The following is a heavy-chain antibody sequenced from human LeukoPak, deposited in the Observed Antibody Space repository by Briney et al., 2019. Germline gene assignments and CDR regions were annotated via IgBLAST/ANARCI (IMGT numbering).Heavy chain of an antibody. V-gene: IGHV3-7*03. Sequence: KSGGSLRLSCEGSAFIFSGHWMNWVRQTPGKGLEWVASIKEDGSERQYVDSVKGRFSISRDNTKGSLFLQLNSLRAEDTAVYYCARISTGGYKSGRRDPPYYFDYWGQGTLVPVSS. D-gene: IGHD5-18*01. J-gene: IGHJ4*02. CDR2: IKEDGSER. CDR3: ARISTGGYKSGRRDPPYYFDY. CDR1: AFIFSGHW.